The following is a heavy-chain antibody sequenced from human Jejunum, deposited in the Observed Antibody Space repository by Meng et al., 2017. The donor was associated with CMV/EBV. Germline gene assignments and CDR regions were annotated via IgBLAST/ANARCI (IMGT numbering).Heavy chain of an antibody. CDR2: VHGTRGT. J-gene: IGHJ5*02. CDR1: GASISTYF. Sequence: CTVSGASISTYFWTWIRQVPGKGLEWIGYVHGTRGTNYNPSLKSRVTISADTSKNQLSLRLTSVTAADTAVYYCARGRWTGGWFDPWGQGILVTVSS. D-gene: IGHD3/OR15-3a*01. V-gene: IGHV4-59*12. CDR3: ARGRWTGGWFDP.